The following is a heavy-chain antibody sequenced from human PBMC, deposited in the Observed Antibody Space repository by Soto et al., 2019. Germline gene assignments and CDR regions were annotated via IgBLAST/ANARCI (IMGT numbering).Heavy chain of an antibody. V-gene: IGHV3-23*01. CDR3: AKVWGEDGYCTRTSCLYYFHH. CDR1: GFTFSASA. J-gene: IGHJ4*02. Sequence: GGSLRLSWEASGFTFSASAMSWVRQAPGKGLEWVSTISDSGSTYYLDSVKGRFTISRDISKNTLYLQMNSLRAEDTAVYYCAKVWGEDGYCTRTSCLYYFHHWGQGTLVTVSS. D-gene: IGHD2-2*03. CDR2: ISDSGST.